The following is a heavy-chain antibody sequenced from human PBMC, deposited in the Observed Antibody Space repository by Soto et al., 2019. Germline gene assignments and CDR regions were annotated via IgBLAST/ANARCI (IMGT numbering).Heavy chain of an antibody. CDR2: IFSDAER. Sequence: SAPTLVNPTETLTLTCTISGFSLSNGRMGVSWIRQSPGKALEWLAHIFSDAERSYSTSMQSRLTISTDTSGTQVVLTMTNMAPVENCTYNCARINADPYSLYYAMDVWGQGTTVTVS. CDR1: GFSLSNGRMG. CDR3: ARINADPYSLYYAMDV. V-gene: IGHV2-26*03. D-gene: IGHD2-15*01. J-gene: IGHJ6*02.